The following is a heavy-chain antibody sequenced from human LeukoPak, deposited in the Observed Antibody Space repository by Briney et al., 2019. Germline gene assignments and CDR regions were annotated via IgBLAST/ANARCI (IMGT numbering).Heavy chain of an antibody. V-gene: IGHV3-7*01. D-gene: IGHD1-26*01. J-gene: IGHJ4*02. Sequence: GGSLSLSCAASGFTFSNYAMGWVRQAPGKRPEWVANMNIDGSEKYYADSVKGRFTISRDNARNSVYLQMNSLRVEDTAVYYCARDPVEWELLLDCWGQGTLVTVSS. CDR3: ARDPVEWELLLDC. CDR1: GFTFSNYA. CDR2: MNIDGSEK.